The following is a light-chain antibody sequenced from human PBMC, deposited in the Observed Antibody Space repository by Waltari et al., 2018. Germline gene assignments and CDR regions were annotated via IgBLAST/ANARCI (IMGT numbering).Light chain of an antibody. CDR2: EDT. CDR1: NLGVKD. J-gene: IGLJ2*01. Sequence: SYELTQPPSVSVSPGQTASITRPGHNLGVKDGSWYEQKPGPSPVLVIYEDTKRPSGIPERFSGSNSGNTATLTISGTQAMDEADYYCQAWDSSNVIFGGGTTLTVL. CDR3: QAWDSSNVI. V-gene: IGLV3-1*01.